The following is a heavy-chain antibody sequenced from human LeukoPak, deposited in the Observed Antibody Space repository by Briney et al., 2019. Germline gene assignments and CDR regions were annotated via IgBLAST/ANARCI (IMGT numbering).Heavy chain of an antibody. CDR2: IYYSGST. V-gene: IGHV4-59*01. D-gene: IGHD6-13*01. Sequence: SETLSLTCTVSGDSISSYYWSRIRQPPGKGLEWIGYIYYSGSTNYNPSLKSRVTISVDTSKNQFSLRLSSVTAEDAAVYYCARAYTTNWYTLFGYWGQGTLVTVSS. CDR1: GDSISSYY. J-gene: IGHJ4*02. CDR3: ARAYTTNWYTLFGY.